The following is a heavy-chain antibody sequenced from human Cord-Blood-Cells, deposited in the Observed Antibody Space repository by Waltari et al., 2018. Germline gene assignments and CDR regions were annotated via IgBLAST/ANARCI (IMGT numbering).Heavy chain of an antibody. D-gene: IGHD4-17*01. Sequence: QVQLQESGPGLVKPSETLSLTCTVSGGSISSYYWSWIRQPPGKGLEWIGYIHYSGSTNYYPALKSRVTISVDTSKNQFSLKLSSVTAADTAVYYCARGGDYWFDPWGQGTLVTVSS. CDR2: IHYSGST. V-gene: IGHV4-59*08. CDR3: ARGGDYWFDP. J-gene: IGHJ5*02. CDR1: GGSISSYY.